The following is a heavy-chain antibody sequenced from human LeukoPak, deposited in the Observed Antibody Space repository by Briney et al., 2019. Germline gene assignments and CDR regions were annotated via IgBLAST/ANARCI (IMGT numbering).Heavy chain of an antibody. CDR3: AREGAGTMVRGVPNWFDP. V-gene: IGHV1-69*04. CDR2: IIPLLGIA. J-gene: IGHJ5*02. CDR1: GGTFSRYA. D-gene: IGHD3-10*01. Sequence: SSVKVSCKASGGTFSRYAIRWVRQAPGQGLEWMGRIIPLLGIANYAQKFQGRVTITADKSTSTAYMELSSLRSEDTAVYYCAREGAGTMVRGVPNWFDPWGQGTLVTVSS.